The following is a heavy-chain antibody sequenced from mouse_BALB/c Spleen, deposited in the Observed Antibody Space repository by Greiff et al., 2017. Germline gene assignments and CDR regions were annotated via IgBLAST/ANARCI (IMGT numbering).Heavy chain of an antibody. Sequence: EVMLVESGGGLVQPGGSRKLSCAASGFTFSSFVMHWVRQAPEKGLEWVAYISSGSSTIYYADTVKGRFTISRDNPKNTLFLQMTSLRSEDTAMYYCARRPLLRLGDYYAMDYWGQGTSVTVSS. CDR1: GFTFSSFV. V-gene: IGHV5-17*02. CDR3: ARRPLLRLGDYYAMDY. CDR2: ISSGSSTI. D-gene: IGHD1-2*01. J-gene: IGHJ4*01.